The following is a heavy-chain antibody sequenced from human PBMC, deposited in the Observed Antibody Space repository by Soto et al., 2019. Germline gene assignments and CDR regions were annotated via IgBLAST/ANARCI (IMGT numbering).Heavy chain of an antibody. V-gene: IGHV1-69*01. D-gene: IGHD4-17*01. J-gene: IGHJ6*02. CDR1: GGTFSSYA. Sequence: QVQLVQSGAEVKKPGSSVKVSCKASGGTFSSYAISWVRQAPGQGLEWMCGIIPIFGTANYAQKCQGRVTITAYESTSTAYMERSSLSSEDTAVYYCARDSGTVTTFRYYYYYYGMDVWGQGTTVTVSS. CDR2: IIPIFGTA. CDR3: ARDSGTVTTFRYYYYYYGMDV.